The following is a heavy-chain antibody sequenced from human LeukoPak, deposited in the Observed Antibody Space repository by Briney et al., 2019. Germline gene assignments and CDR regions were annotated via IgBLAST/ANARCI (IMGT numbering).Heavy chain of an antibody. CDR1: GGSISSYY. CDR3: ASSSPRGVSSDAFDI. CDR2: IYYSGST. D-gene: IGHD6-6*01. V-gene: IGHV4-59*01. Sequence: KSSETLSLTCTVSGGSISSYYWSWIRQPPGKGLEWIGYIYYSGSTNYNPSLKSRVTISVDTSKNQFSLKLSSVTAADTAVYYCASSSPRGVSSDAFDIWGQGTMVTVSS. J-gene: IGHJ3*02.